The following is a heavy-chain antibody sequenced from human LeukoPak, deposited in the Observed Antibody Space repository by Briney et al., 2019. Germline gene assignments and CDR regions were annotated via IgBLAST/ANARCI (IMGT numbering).Heavy chain of an antibody. CDR2: IYYSGST. CDR3: ARGRRVNYDFWSGYSQGWFDP. CDR1: GGSISSYY. Sequence: SETLSLTCTVSGGSISSYYWSWIRQPPGKGLEWIGYIYYSGSTNYNPSLKSRVTISVDTSKNQFSLKLSSVTAADTAVYYCARGRRVNYDFWSGYSQGWFDPWGQGTLVTVSS. V-gene: IGHV4-59*12. D-gene: IGHD3-3*01. J-gene: IGHJ5*02.